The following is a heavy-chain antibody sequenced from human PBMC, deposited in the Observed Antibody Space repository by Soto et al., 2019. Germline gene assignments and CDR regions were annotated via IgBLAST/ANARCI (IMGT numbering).Heavy chain of an antibody. J-gene: IGHJ5*02. CDR3: ARVAYCSSTSCYFGWFDP. CDR1: GGSFSGYY. V-gene: IGHV4-34*01. Sequence: QVQLQQWGAGLLKPSETLSLTCAVYGGSFSGYYWSWIRQPPGKGLEWIGGINHSGSTNYNPSLKSRVTISVDTSKNQFSLKLSSVTAADTAVYYCARVAYCSSTSCYFGWFDPWGQGTLVTVSS. D-gene: IGHD2-2*01. CDR2: INHSGST.